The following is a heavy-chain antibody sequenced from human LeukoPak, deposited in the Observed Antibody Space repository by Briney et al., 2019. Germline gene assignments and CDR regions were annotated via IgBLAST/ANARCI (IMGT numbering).Heavy chain of an antibody. Sequence: GASVKVSCKASGGTFSSYAISWVRQAPGQGLEWMGGIIPIFGTANYAQKFQGRVTITADESTSTAYMELSGLRSEDTAVYYCASGGSGELWLVYWGQGTLVTVSS. V-gene: IGHV1-69*13. CDR2: IIPIFGTA. CDR1: GGTFSSYA. J-gene: IGHJ4*02. D-gene: IGHD5-18*01. CDR3: ASGGSGELWLVY.